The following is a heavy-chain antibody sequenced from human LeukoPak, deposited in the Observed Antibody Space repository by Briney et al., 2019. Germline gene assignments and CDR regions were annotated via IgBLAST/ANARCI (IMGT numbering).Heavy chain of an antibody. V-gene: IGHV3-48*03. D-gene: IGHD3-10*02. Sequence: GGSLRLSCAPSGFTFSSYEMTWVRQAPGRGLEWVLYISSSDSTIYYADCVKGRFTISRDNAKNSLYLQMNSLRAEDTAVYYCAELGITMIGGVWGEGTTVTISS. CDR1: GFTFSSYE. J-gene: IGHJ6*04. CDR2: ISSSDSTI. CDR3: AELGITMIGGV.